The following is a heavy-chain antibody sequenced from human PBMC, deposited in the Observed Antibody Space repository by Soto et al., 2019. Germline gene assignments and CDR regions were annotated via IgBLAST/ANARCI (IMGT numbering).Heavy chain of an antibody. D-gene: IGHD2-2*01. CDR2: ISGSGGST. CDR3: EKLGSGSTSSEGDY. CDR1: GFTFSSYA. V-gene: IGHV3-23*01. J-gene: IGHJ4*02. Sequence: EVQLLESGGGLVQPGGSLRLSCAASGFTFSSYAMSWVRQAPGKGLEWVSAISGSGGSTYYADSVKGRFTISRDNSKNTLYLHMNSLRAEDTAVYYCEKLGSGSTSSEGDYWGQGTLVTVSS.